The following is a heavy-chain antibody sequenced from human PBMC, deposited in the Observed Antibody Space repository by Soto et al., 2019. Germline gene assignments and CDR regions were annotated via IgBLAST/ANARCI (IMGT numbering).Heavy chain of an antibody. Sequence: PGGSLRLSCAASGFTFSSYAMHWVRQAPGKGLEWVAVISYDGSNKYYADSVKGRFTISRDNSKNTLYLQMNSLRAEDTAVYYCARATYYDFWSGTFDYWGQGNLVTVSS. J-gene: IGHJ4*02. D-gene: IGHD3-3*01. CDR3: ARATYYDFWSGTFDY. CDR1: GFTFSSYA. V-gene: IGHV3-30-3*01. CDR2: ISYDGSNK.